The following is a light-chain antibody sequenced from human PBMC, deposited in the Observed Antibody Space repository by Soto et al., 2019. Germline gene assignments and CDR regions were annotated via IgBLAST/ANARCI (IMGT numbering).Light chain of an antibody. CDR1: SSDVGAYNY. CDR3: CSYAGSYTLV. CDR2: DVT. J-gene: IGLJ2*01. V-gene: IGLV2-11*01. Sequence: QSALTQPRSVSGSPGQSVTIACTGSSSDVGAYNYVSWYQQHPRKAPKLKIYDVTKRPSGVPDRYSGSESGNTASLTISGLQADDEDDYYCCSYAGSYTLVFGGGTKLTVL.